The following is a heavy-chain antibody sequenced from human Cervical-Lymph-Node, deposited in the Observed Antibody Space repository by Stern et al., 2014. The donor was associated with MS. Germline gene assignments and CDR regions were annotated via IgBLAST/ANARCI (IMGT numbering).Heavy chain of an antibody. D-gene: IGHD6-13*01. Sequence: VQLVQSGAEVTKPWSSVKVPCKASGGTFSKFPSSCVRQAPGQGLEWMGGFFPVFGTPTYAQEFRGRVTITADVSTSTVYMELSSLRSDDTAVYYCALSSETSDRWYSLGYDLWGQGTLVTVSS. J-gene: IGHJ5*02. CDR2: FFPVFGTP. V-gene: IGHV1-69*01. CDR1: GGTFSKFP. CDR3: ALSSETSDRWYSLGYDL.